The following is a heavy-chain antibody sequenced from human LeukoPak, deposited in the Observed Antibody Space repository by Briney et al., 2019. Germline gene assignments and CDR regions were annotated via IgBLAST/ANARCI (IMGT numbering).Heavy chain of an antibody. J-gene: IGHJ5*02. Sequence: SETLSLICHVPGDSINNYYWSWVRQPPGKGLEWIGYIYYSGSTNYNPTLKSRVTISKDPSKKQVALKLTSVTAADTAVYYCARGSNWLDPWGQGTLVTVSS. CDR3: ARGSNWLDP. CDR2: IYYSGST. D-gene: IGHD6-6*01. V-gene: IGHV4-59*01. CDR1: GDSINNYY.